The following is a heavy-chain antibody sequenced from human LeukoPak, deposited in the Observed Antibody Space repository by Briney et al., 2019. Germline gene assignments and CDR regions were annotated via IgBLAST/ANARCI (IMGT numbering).Heavy chain of an antibody. J-gene: IGHJ4*02. CDR2: IYSGGST. V-gene: IGHV3-66*01. D-gene: IGHD5-24*01. CDR3: ARDDGYNQDN. Sequence: SGGSLRLSCAASGFTFSSYEMNWVRQAPGKGLEWVSVIYSGGSTYYADSVKGRFTISRDNSKNTLYLQMNSLRAEDTAVYYCARDDGYNQDNWGQGTLVTVSS. CDR1: GFTFSSYE.